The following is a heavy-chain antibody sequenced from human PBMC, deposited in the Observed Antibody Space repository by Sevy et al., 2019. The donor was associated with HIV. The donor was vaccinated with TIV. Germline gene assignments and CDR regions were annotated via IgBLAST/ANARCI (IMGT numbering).Heavy chain of an antibody. D-gene: IGHD6-25*01. V-gene: IGHV3-74*01. Sequence: GGSLRLSCAASGFTFSSYWMHWVRQAPGKGLVWVSRISSDGSSTNYADSVKGRFTISRDNAKNTLYLQMNSLRAEDTAVYYCARALAAAASYWGQGTLVTVSS. CDR1: GFTFSSYW. CDR3: ARALAAAASY. J-gene: IGHJ4*02. CDR2: ISSDGSST.